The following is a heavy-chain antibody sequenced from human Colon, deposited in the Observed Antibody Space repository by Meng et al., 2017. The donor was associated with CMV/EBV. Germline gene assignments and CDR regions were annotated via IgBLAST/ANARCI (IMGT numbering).Heavy chain of an antibody. D-gene: IGHD2-2*01. J-gene: IGHJ6*02. CDR2: IHHFGSS. CDR3: ARGRTYQYGLDV. CDR1: GGSFSGYY. Sequence: QVQLQQWGPGLLNPSETLSLTCAVDGGSFSGYYWTWIRQPPGKGLEWIGEIHHFGSSNYNPSLKSRVTISVDTSKKQFSLKVDSVTAADTAVYYCARGRTYQYGLDVWGQGTTVTVSS. V-gene: IGHV4-34*01.